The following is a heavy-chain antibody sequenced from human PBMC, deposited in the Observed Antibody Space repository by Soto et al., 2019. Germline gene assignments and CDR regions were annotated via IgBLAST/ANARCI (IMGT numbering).Heavy chain of an antibody. J-gene: IGHJ4*02. V-gene: IGHV5-51*01. D-gene: IGHD2-21*01. CDR2: IYVGDSNT. Sequence: LGESLKISCKGSGYSFTSYWIGWVRQMPGKGLEWMGIIYVGDSNTRYSPSFQGQVTISAGKSISTAYLQWSSLKASDTAMYYCARLVNIFDFDYWGQGTLVTVSS. CDR1: GYSFTSYW. CDR3: ARLVNIFDFDY.